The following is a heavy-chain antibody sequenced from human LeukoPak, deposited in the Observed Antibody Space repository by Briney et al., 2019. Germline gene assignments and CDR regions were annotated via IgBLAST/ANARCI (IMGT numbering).Heavy chain of an antibody. CDR1: GFTFSSYW. CDR2: INSDGSST. J-gene: IGHJ4*02. CDR3: GRGRGSGGGFDY. D-gene: IGHD3-16*01. V-gene: IGHV3-74*01. Sequence: GGSLRLSCAASGFTFSSYWMHWVRQAPGKGLVWVSRINSDGSSTSYADSVKGRFTISRDNAKNTLYLQMNSLRAEDTAVYYRGRGRGSGGGFDYWGQGTLVTVSS.